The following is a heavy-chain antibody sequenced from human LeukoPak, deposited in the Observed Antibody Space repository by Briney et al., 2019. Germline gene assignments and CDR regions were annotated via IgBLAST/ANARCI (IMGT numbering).Heavy chain of an antibody. V-gene: IGHV3-74*01. CDR1: GFTFNSYW. CDR3: AKGLMGATPYYFDY. CDR2: INTDGSST. D-gene: IGHD1-26*01. J-gene: IGHJ4*02. Sequence: GGSLRLSCAASGFTFNSYWMHWVRQAPGKGLVWVSRINTDGSSTTYADSVKGRFTISRDNAKNTLYLQMNSLRADDTAVYYCAKGLMGATPYYFDYWGQGTLVTVSS.